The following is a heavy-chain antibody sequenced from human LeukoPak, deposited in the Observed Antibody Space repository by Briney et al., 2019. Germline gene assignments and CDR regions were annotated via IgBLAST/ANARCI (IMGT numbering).Heavy chain of an antibody. CDR3: AKDGTSSGYYFDY. CDR2: IPYDGSNK. Sequence: GRSLRLSCAASGFTFSSYGMHWVRQAPGKGLEWVAVIPYDGSNKYYADSVKGRFTISRDNSKNTLYLQMNSLRAEDTAVYYCAKDGTSSGYYFDYWGQGTLVTVSS. CDR1: GFTFSSYG. D-gene: IGHD6-19*01. V-gene: IGHV3-30*18. J-gene: IGHJ4*02.